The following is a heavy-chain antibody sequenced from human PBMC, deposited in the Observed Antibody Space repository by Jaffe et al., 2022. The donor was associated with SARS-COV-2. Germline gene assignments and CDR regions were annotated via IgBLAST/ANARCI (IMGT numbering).Heavy chain of an antibody. V-gene: IGHV4-59*01. CDR1: GGSIRSYY. D-gene: IGHD3-9*01. Sequence: QVQLQESGPGLVKPSETLSLTCTVSGGSIRSYYWSWIRQPPGKGLEWIGYIYYIGGTDYNPSLKSRVTISVDTSKNQFSLKLSSVTAADTAVYYCARNDILSGYYGAQSLHFDYWGQGTQVTVSS. CDR2: IYYIGGT. CDR3: ARNDILSGYYGAQSLHFDY. J-gene: IGHJ4*02.